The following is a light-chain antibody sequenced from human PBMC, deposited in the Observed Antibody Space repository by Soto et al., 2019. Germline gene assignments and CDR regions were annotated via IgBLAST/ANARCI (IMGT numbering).Light chain of an antibody. CDR2: RAS. CDR1: QSLSGN. V-gene: IGKV3-15*01. CDR3: HQYSNWPPWT. J-gene: IGKJ1*01. Sequence: EIVMTQSPASLSVSPGGRATVACRSSQSLSGNLAWYQQKPGQAPRLLIYRASTRATGVPARFSASGSGTEFTLTISSLQSEDSAVYYCHQYSNWPPWTFGPGTKVDIK.